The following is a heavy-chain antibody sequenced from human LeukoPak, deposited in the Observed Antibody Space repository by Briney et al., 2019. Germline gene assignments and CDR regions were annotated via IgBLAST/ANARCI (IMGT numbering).Heavy chain of an antibody. CDR3: ARDRGTWNDDGFDY. V-gene: IGHV4-4*07. D-gene: IGHD1-1*01. J-gene: IGHJ4*02. CDR2: IYISGST. Sequence: SETLSLTCTVSGGSISSYYWSWIRQPAGKGLEWIGRIYISGSTNYNPSLKSRVTMSVDTSKNQFSLKLSSVTAADTAVYYCARDRGTWNDDGFDYWGQGTLVTVSS. CDR1: GGSISSYY.